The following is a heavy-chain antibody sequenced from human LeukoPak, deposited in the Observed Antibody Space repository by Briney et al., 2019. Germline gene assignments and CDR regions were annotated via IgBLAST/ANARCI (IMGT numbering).Heavy chain of an antibody. J-gene: IGHJ4*02. CDR3: ARRGGGSSGYSWGDFDY. CDR1: GYTFTGYY. V-gene: IGHV1-2*02. CDR2: INPNSGGT. Sequence: ASVKVSCKASGYTFTGYYMHWVRQAPEQGLEWMGWINPNSGGTNYAQKFQGRVTMTRDTSISTAYMGLSSLRSEDTAVYYCARRGGGSSGYSWGDFDYWGQGTLVTVSS. D-gene: IGHD3-22*01.